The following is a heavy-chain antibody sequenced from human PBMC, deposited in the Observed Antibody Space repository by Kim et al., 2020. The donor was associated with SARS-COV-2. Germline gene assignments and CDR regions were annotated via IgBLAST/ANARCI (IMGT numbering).Heavy chain of an antibody. CDR1: GGSFSGYY. Sequence: SETLSLTCAVYGGSFSGYYWSWIRQPPGKGLEWIGEINHSGSTNYNPSLKSRVTISVDTSKNQFSLKLSSVTAADTAVYYCASQYPDSSLDPWGQGTLVTVSS. J-gene: IGHJ5*02. D-gene: IGHD6-6*01. V-gene: IGHV4-34*01. CDR3: ASQYPDSSLDP. CDR2: INHSGST.